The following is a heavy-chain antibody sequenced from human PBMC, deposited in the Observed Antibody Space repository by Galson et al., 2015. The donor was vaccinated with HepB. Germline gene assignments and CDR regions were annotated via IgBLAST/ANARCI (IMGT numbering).Heavy chain of an antibody. CDR3: ARVKRERAAARLDY. J-gene: IGHJ4*02. Sequence: SVRLSCAASGFTFSSYSMNWVRQAPGKGLEWVSSISSSSSYIYYADSVKGRFTISRDNAKNSLYLQMNSLRAEDTAVYYCARVKRERAAARLDYWGQGTLVTVSS. V-gene: IGHV3-21*01. D-gene: IGHD6-6*01. CDR1: GFTFSSYS. CDR2: ISSSSSYI.